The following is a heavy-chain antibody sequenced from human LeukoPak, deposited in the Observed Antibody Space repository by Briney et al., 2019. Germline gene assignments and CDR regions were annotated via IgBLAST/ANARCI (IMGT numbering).Heavy chain of an antibody. J-gene: IGHJ4*02. CDR1: GFTFSRYA. Sequence: PGRSLRLSCAASGFTFSRYAIHWVRQAPGKGLEWVAVISYDGSNRYADSVKGRFTISRDNSKNTLYLQMNSLRAEDTAVYYCAGHPGAWRYFDYWGQGTLVTVSS. D-gene: IGHD1-1*01. CDR2: ISYDGSNR. CDR3: AGHPGAWRYFDY. V-gene: IGHV3-30*04.